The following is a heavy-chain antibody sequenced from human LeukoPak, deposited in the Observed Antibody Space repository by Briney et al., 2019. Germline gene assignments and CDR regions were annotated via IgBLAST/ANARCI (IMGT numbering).Heavy chain of an antibody. Sequence: GGSVRLSCATSGFSFTDYPMNWVRQAPGKGLEWISNIRTTAEGAKYAYYADSVKGRVTISRDDGKNTLYLHMNSLRDDDTAVYYCATDKRYAFDYWGEGILAPVSS. CDR1: GFSFTDYP. CDR3: ATDKRYAFDY. J-gene: IGHJ4*02. V-gene: IGHV3-48*02. CDR2: IRTTAEGAKYA. D-gene: IGHD3-9*01.